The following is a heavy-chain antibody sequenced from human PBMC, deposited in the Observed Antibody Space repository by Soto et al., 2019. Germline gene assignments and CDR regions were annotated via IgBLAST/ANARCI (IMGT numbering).Heavy chain of an antibody. D-gene: IGHD3-10*01. CDR1: GFTFSSYG. CDR2: ISYDGVNK. V-gene: IGHV3-30-3*01. Sequence: GGSLRLSCAASGFTFSSYGLHWVRQAPGKGLEWVAVISYDGVNKYYADSVKGRFTISRDNSENTLWLQMSSLRAEDTAVYYCARDSGSIYYYYYYAMDVWGQGTTVTVSS. CDR3: ARDSGSIYYYYYYAMDV. J-gene: IGHJ6*02.